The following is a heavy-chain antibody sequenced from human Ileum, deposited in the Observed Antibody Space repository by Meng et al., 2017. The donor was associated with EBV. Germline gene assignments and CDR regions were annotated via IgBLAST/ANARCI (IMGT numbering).Heavy chain of an antibody. V-gene: IGHV4-4*02. CDR2: IPHRGSN. Sequence: VQLRECVPAPLKPTGHPSLTPAVSGDSITNHNWGAWVRQPPGKGLEWIGEIPHRGSNAYNPSLKSRVSMSIDKSKDQFSLKLTSVAAAYTAVYHCLRGSGGSVWGQGTLVTVSS. J-gene: IGHJ1*01. D-gene: IGHD3-10*01. CDR3: LRGSGGSV. CDR1: GDSITNHNW.